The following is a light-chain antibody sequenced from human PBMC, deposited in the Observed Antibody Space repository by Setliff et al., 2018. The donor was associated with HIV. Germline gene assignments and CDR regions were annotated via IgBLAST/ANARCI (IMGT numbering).Light chain of an antibody. Sequence: QAVVTQEPSLTVSPGGTVTLTCVASTGAVTSGHYPYWFQQKPGQAPRTLIYGTSNEHSCTPSRFSGSLLGGKAALPLSGAQPGDGAAYYCFLAYSGARPVFGEGTQLTVL. CDR2: GTS. CDR3: FLAYSGARPV. J-gene: IGLJ3*02. CDR1: TGAVTSGHY. V-gene: IGLV7-46*01.